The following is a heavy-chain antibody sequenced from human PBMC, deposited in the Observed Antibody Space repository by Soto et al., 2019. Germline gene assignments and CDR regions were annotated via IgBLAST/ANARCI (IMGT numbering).Heavy chain of an antibody. J-gene: IGHJ4*02. CDR3: ARQEHYGTNDS. CDR1: GYTFTRYG. CDR2: VSTHNGIT. Sequence: ASVKVSCKASGYTFTRYGITWVRQAPGQGLEWMGKVSTHNGITNSARKLQGRVSMTADTSTSTAYMELRRLTSDDTALYFCARQEHYGTNDSWGQGTLVTVSS. V-gene: IGHV1-18*01. D-gene: IGHD1-7*01.